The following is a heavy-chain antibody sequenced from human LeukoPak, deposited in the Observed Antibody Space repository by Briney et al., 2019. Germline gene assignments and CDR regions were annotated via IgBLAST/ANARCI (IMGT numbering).Heavy chain of an antibody. J-gene: IGHJ4*02. V-gene: IGHV1-24*01. CDR2: FYPEDGET. CDR3: ATQVGSSDTVTTRFDY. D-gene: IGHD4-17*01. Sequence: ASVRVSCKVSGDTLAELSMHWVRQAPGKGVEWMGGFYPEDGETIYAQKFQGRVTMTKDTSTDTAYMELSSLRSEDTAVYYCATQVGSSDTVTTRFDYWGQGTLVTVSS. CDR1: GDTLAELS.